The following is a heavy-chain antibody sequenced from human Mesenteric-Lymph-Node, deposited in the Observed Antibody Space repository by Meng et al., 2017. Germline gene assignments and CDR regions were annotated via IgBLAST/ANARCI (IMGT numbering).Heavy chain of an antibody. V-gene: IGHV1-46*01. Sequence: QVHLLQFGPEVEKPGASCRVSCKASGYTFGSYGICWVRQAPGQGLEWMGVINLISETTTYAQKFQGRVTVTRDTATSTVDMELSSLRSEDTAVYYCARDPCAGGSCYSWLDPWGQGTLVTVSS. J-gene: IGHJ5*02. CDR3: ARDPCAGGSCYSWLDP. CDR1: GYTFGSYG. CDR2: INLISETT. D-gene: IGHD2-15*01.